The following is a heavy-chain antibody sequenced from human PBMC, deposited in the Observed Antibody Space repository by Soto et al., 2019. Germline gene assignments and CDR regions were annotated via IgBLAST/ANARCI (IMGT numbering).Heavy chain of an antibody. J-gene: IGHJ4*02. CDR3: KRDGSGSYD. CDR2: IKRKMDVGTT. D-gene: IGHD3-10*01. Sequence: EVQLVESGGGLVKPGGSLRLSCAAPGLTFSTAWMTWVRKAPGRGWEWVGRIKRKMDVGTTDYAAPVKGRFTISRDDSKNTLYLQMNSRKTEDTAVYYCKRDGSGSYDWGQGTLVTVSS. CDR1: GLTFSTAW. V-gene: IGHV3-15*01.